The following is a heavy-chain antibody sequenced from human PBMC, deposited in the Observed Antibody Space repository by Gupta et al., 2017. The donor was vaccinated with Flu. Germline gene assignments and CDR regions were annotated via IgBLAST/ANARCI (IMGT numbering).Heavy chain of an antibody. D-gene: IGHD2-2*01. CDR1: GFTFSAYA. J-gene: IGHJ4*02. CDR3: ARTSSFDY. V-gene: IGHV3-30*04. CDR2: ISYDGSKK. Sequence: QVQLVESGGGVVQPGRSLRLSCTASGFTFSAYAMHWVRQAPGKGLEWVALISYDGSKKYFADSVKGRFTTSRDDSKNTLYLQMDSLRLEDTAVYYCARTSSFDYWGQGILVTVSS.